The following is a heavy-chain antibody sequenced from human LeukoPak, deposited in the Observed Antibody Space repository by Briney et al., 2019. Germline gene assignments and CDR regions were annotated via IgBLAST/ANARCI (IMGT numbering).Heavy chain of an antibody. D-gene: IGHD6-6*01. CDR1: GYTFTSYG. CDR2: ISAYNGNT. J-gene: IGHJ6*03. V-gene: IGHV1-18*01. Sequence: GASVKVSCKASGYTFTSYGISWVRQAPGQGLEWMGWISAYNGNTNYAQKLQGRVTMATDTSTSTAYMELRSLRSDDTAVYYCARDHGYSSSSTQYYYYMDVWGKGTTVTVSS. CDR3: ARDHGYSSSSTQYYYYMDV.